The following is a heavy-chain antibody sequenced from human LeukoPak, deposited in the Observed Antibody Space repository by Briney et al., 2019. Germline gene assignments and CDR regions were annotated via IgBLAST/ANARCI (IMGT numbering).Heavy chain of an antibody. V-gene: IGHV3-21*01. CDR2: IGTSTSYI. CDR3: Y. CDR1: GFTFSTYI. Sequence: GGSLRLSCAASGFTFSTYIMNWVRQTPGKGLEWVSSIGTSTSYIYYADSVKGRFTISRDNAKNSLYLETNSLRAEDTAVYYDYWGQGTLVTVSS. J-gene: IGHJ4*02.